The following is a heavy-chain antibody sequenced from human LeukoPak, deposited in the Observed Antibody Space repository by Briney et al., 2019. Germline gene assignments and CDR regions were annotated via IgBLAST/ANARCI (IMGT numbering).Heavy chain of an antibody. Sequence: PSETLSLTCSVSGDSITSYYWSWIRQPPGRGLEWIGYVFHSGVTNYNPSLKNRVTLSLDTSKNQFSLKLKSVTAADTAVYFCATRADWFDPWGQGTLVTVSS. CDR1: GDSITSYY. CDR3: ATRADWFDP. V-gene: IGHV4-59*12. J-gene: IGHJ5*02. CDR2: VFHSGVT.